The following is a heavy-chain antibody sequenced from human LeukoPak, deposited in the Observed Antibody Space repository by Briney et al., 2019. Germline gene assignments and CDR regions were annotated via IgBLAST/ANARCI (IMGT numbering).Heavy chain of an antibody. CDR3: ARESGWNYEGDYYYYYMDV. CDR1: GFTFSNNG. V-gene: IGHV3-7*01. J-gene: IGHJ6*03. Sequence: PGGSLRLSCAASGFTFSNNGMSWVRQAPGKGLEWVANIKQDGSEKYYVDSVKGRFTISRDNAKNSLYLQMNSLRAEDTAVYYCARESGWNYEGDYYYYYMDVWGKGTTVTVSS. CDR2: IKQDGSEK. D-gene: IGHD1-7*01.